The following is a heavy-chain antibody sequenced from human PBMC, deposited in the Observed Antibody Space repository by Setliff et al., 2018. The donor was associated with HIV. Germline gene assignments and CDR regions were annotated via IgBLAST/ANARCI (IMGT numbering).Heavy chain of an antibody. V-gene: IGHV4-4*08. CDR3: ARGGAHYYGSGSYYNWFDP. D-gene: IGHD3-10*01. J-gene: IGHJ5*02. CDR1: GASVSNHY. Sequence: SETLSLTCTVSGASVSNHYWSWIRQLPGKGLELIGSLHSSGSTYYNPSLKSRVTISVDTSKNQFSLKLSSVTAADTAMYYCARGGAHYYGSGSYYNWFDPWGQGTLVTVSS. CDR2: LHSSGST.